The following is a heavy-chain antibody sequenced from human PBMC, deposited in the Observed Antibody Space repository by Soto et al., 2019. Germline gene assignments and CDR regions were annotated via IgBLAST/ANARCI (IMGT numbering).Heavy chain of an antibody. CDR2: ISAGGGDT. CDR1: GFIFNNYA. Sequence: EVQLLEWGGGLVQPGGSLRLSCGASGFIFNNYAMSWVRQAPGKGPECVSGISAGGGDTYYVDSVKGRFTISRDNSRNTLSLQMSTLSADDTAIYYCAKETAGIAKPLFDSWGQGTLVTVSS. D-gene: IGHD3-9*01. V-gene: IGHV3-23*02. J-gene: IGHJ4*02. CDR3: AKETAGIAKPLFDS.